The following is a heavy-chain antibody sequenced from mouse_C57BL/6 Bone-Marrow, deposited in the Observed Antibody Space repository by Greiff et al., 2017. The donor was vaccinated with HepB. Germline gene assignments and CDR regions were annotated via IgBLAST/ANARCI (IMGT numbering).Heavy chain of an antibody. D-gene: IGHD3-3*01. CDR1: GFTFSSYA. CDR2: ISDGGSYT. Sequence: EVKLMESGGGLVKPGGSLKLSCAASGFTFSSYAMSWVRQTPEKRLEWVATISDGGSYTYYPDNVKGRFTISRDNAKNNLYLQMSHLKSEDTAMYYCARDREGEFAYWGQGTLVTVSA. J-gene: IGHJ3*01. V-gene: IGHV5-4*01. CDR3: ARDREGEFAY.